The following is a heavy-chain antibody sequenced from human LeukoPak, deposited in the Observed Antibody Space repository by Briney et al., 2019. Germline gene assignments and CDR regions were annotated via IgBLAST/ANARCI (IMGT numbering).Heavy chain of an antibody. V-gene: IGHV1-18*01. Sequence: ASVKVSCRASGYTFTSYGISWVRQAPGQGLEWMGWISAYNGNTNYAQKLQGRVTMTTDTSTSTAYMELRSLRSDDTAVYYCARDLDIVVVPAATGYWGQGTLVTVSS. CDR3: ARDLDIVVVPAATGY. CDR2: ISAYNGNT. J-gene: IGHJ4*02. D-gene: IGHD2-2*03. CDR1: GYTFTSYG.